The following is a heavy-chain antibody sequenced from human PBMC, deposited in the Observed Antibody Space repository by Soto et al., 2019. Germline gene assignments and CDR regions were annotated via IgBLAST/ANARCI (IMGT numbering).Heavy chain of an antibody. CDR1: GDSINNYH. CDR2: VYIGNP. J-gene: IGHJ4*02. D-gene: IGHD1-20*01. CDR3: ATYNYNAFFDY. V-gene: IGHV4-59*01. Sequence: SETLSLTCTLSGDSINNYHWIWIRQPPGKGLEWVAYVYIGNPHYNPSLNNRVTISVDTSENQFSLNMISVTAADTAVYYCATYNYNAFFDYWGRGTLVTAPQ.